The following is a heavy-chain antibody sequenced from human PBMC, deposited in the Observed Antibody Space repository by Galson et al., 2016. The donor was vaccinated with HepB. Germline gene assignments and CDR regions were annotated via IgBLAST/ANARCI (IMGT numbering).Heavy chain of an antibody. V-gene: IGHV3-15*07. CDR1: GLSFSYAW. J-gene: IGHJ1*01. Sequence: SLRLSCAASGLSFSYAWYNWVRQAPGKGLEWVGRIKSKPHKEATDYAAPVKGRFTISRDDSKNTLYLQMNSLKTEDTAVYYCTTDCSGDTCYGWGVQFWGQGTLVTVSS. CDR3: TTDCSGDTCYGWGVQF. D-gene: IGHD2-15*01. CDR2: IKSKPHKEAT.